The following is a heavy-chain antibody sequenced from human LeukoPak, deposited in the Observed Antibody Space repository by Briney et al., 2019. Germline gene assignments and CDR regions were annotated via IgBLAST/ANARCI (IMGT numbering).Heavy chain of an antibody. Sequence: VGSLRLSCAASGFTFSSYSMNWVRQAPGKGLEWVSYISSSSSTIYYADSVKGRFTISRDNAKNSLYLQMNSLRAEDTAVYYCARDGTRYYYYYYMDVWGKGTTVTVSS. CDR3: ARDGTRYYYYYYMDV. D-gene: IGHD1-26*01. CDR1: GFTFSSYS. V-gene: IGHV3-48*04. J-gene: IGHJ6*03. CDR2: ISSSSSTI.